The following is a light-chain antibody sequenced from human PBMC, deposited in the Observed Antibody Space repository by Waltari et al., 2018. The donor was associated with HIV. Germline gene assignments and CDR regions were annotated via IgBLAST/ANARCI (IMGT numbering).Light chain of an antibody. V-gene: IGLV2-14*03. CDR2: DVS. CDR3: SAYTSSSTRV. J-gene: IGLJ3*02. CDR1: SSDVGGYNY. Sequence: QSALTQPASVSGSPGQSITISCTGTSSDVGGYNYVSWYQRPPGKASKLIIYDVSNRPAGFPNRCSGSKSGNRASRTISGLQAEDEADYYCSAYTSSSTRVFGGGTTVTVL.